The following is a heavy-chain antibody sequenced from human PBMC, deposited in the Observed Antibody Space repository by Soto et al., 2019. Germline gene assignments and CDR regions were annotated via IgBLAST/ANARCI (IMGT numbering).Heavy chain of an antibody. J-gene: IGHJ6*02. Sequence: GGSLRLSCAASGFTFSSYAMSWVRQAPGKGLEWVSAISGSGGSTYYADSVKGRFTISRDNSKNTLYLQMNSLRAEDTAVYYCAKDPHPDYYYYNGMDVWGQGTTVTVSS. CDR1: GFTFSSYA. CDR3: AKDPHPDYYYYNGMDV. V-gene: IGHV3-23*01. CDR2: ISGSGGST.